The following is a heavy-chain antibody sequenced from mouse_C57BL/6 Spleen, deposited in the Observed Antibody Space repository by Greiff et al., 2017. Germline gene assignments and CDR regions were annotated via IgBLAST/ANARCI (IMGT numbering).Heavy chain of an antibody. CDR3: AGGVPIKAMDY. V-gene: IGHV5-4*01. Sequence: EVQGVESGGGLVKPGGSLKLSCAASGFTFSSYAMSWVRQTPEKRLEWVATISDGGSYTYYPDNVKGRFTISRDNAKNNLYLQMSHLKSEDTAMYYGAGGVPIKAMDYWGQGTSVTVSS. D-gene: IGHD2-14*01. J-gene: IGHJ4*01. CDR2: ISDGGSYT. CDR1: GFTFSSYA.